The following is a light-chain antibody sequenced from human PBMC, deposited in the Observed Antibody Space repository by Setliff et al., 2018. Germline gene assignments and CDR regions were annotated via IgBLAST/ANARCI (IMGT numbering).Light chain of an antibody. CDR1: SNDVGSYDL. Sequence: QSVLTQPASVSGSPGQSITISCSGTSNDVGSYDLVSWYQQHPGKAPKLVLYEVNNRPSGISNRFSGSKSGNTASLTISGLQAEDEGDYYCCSYVAGGTLAFGGGTKVTVL. CDR3: CSYVAGGTLA. V-gene: IGLV2-23*02. J-gene: IGLJ3*02. CDR2: EVN.